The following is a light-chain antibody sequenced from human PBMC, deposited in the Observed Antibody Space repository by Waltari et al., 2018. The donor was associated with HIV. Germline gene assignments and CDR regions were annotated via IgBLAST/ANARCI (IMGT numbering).Light chain of an antibody. J-gene: IGLJ3*02. CDR3: AAWDVSLSGLWV. Sequence: QSVMTQPPSASATPGQTVPISCSGSSSNIGTNTVHWYQQLPGTAPKRLIYHNHQRPSGVPDRFSGSKSGTSASLAISGLQSEDEAAYYCAAWDVSLSGLWVFGGGTKLTVL. V-gene: IGLV1-44*01. CDR1: SSNIGTNT. CDR2: HNH.